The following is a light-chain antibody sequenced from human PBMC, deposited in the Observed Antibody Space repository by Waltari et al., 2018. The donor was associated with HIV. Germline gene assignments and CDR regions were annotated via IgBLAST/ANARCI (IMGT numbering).Light chain of an antibody. CDR3: SSRDTTGRFWV. CDR2: SSN. Sequence: SSELTQDPLVSVAPGQTARITCQGDILRFYYGSWYQQRPGQSPRLLSYSSNNCPSGITDRFSGSTSGNTSSLTITATRAEDEGDCFCSSRDTTGRFWVFG. J-gene: IGLJ1*01. CDR1: ILRFYY. V-gene: IGLV3-19*01.